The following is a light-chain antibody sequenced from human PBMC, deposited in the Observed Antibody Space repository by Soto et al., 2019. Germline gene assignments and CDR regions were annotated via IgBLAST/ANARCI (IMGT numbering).Light chain of an antibody. Sequence: QSALTQPRSVSGSPGQSVTISCTGTSSDVGGYNYVSWYQQHPGKAPKFMIYDVSERPSGVPDRFSGSKSGNTASLTISGLQAEDEADYYCCSYAGSHTYVVFGGGTKVTVL. V-gene: IGLV2-11*01. J-gene: IGLJ2*01. CDR2: DVS. CDR3: CSYAGSHTYVV. CDR1: SSDVGGYNY.